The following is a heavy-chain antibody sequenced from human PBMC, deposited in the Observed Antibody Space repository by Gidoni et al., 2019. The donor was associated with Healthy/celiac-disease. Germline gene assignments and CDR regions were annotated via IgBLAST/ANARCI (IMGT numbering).Heavy chain of an antibody. CDR3: ARPSTDCSSTSCYTDY. J-gene: IGHJ4*02. D-gene: IGHD2-2*02. Sequence: QVQLVESGGGVVQPGRSLRLSCAASGFPFSSYAMHWVRQAPGKGLEWVAVISYDGSNKYYADSVKGRFTISRDNSKNTLYLQMNSLRAEDTAVYYCARPSTDCSSTSCYTDYWGQGTLVTVSS. CDR2: ISYDGSNK. CDR1: GFPFSSYA. V-gene: IGHV3-30-3*01.